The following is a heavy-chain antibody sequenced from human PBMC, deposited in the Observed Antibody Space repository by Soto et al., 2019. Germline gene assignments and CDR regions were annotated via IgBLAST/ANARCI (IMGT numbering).Heavy chain of an antibody. CDR3: VRDLDGSGSYYTDY. J-gene: IGHJ4*02. CDR1: GYNFINYG. D-gene: IGHD3-10*01. CDR2: IRVYNGNT. V-gene: IGHV1-18*01. Sequence: QVYLVQSGVEVKKPGASVKVSCKASGYNFINYGISWVRQAPGQGLEWMGWIRVYNGNTNYAQNLQGRVTMTTDTSTITAYMELRRLRSDDTAVYYCVRDLDGSGSYYTDYWGLGTLVIVSS.